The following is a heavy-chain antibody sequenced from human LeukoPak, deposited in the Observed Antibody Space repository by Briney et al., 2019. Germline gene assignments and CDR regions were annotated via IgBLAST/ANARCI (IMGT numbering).Heavy chain of an antibody. V-gene: IGHV3-7*04. D-gene: IGHD3-10*01. CDR2: IKQDGSEK. CDR3: ASDREYYYGSGSFDY. J-gene: IGHJ4*02. CDR1: GFTFSSYW. Sequence: PGGSLRVSCVASGFTFSSYWMSWVRQAPGKGLEWVANIKQDGSEKYYVDSVKGRFTISRDNAKNSLYLQMNSLRAEDTAVYYCASDREYYYGSGSFDYWGQGTLVTVSS.